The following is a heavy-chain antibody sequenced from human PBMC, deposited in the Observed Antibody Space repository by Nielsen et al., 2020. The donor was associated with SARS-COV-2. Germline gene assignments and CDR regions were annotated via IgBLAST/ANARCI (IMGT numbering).Heavy chain of an antibody. J-gene: IGHJ3*02. D-gene: IGHD5-12*01. CDR3: ARSGYSINYYSFHAFDI. Sequence: ASVKVSCKASGYTFTESYIQWVRQAPGQGLEWVGRINANKGGTHYSQKFQGRVTVTRDTSTSTVYMELSRLRSDDTAVYYCARSGYSINYYSFHAFDIWGQGTMVTVSS. CDR1: GYTFTESY. V-gene: IGHV1-2*06. CDR2: INANKGGT.